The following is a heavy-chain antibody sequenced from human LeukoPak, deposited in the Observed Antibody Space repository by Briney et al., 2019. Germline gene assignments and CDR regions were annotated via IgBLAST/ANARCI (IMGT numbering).Heavy chain of an antibody. CDR2: INQDEGQK. Sequence: PGGSLRLSCEASGFNIRNNWMSWVRLAPGKGLEYVANINQDEGQKYYVDSVKGRFTISKDTAKNSLNLQMNSLRAEDTGVYYCARDNYDIRGQGTLATVSS. V-gene: IGHV3-7*01. D-gene: IGHD3-9*01. J-gene: IGHJ4*02. CDR3: ARDNYDI. CDR1: GFNIRNNW.